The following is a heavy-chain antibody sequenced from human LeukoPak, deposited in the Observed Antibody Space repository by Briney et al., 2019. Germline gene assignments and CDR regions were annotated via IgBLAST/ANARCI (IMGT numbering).Heavy chain of an antibody. D-gene: IGHD3-9*01. V-gene: IGHV1-2*02. J-gene: IGHJ4*02. CDR1: GYTFAAYY. Sequence: ASVKVSCKASGYTFAAYYMHWVRQAPGQGLEWMGWINPNSGGTNYAQKFQGRVTMTRDTSISTAYMELSRLRSDDTAVYYCARKEGILYSPQTTYDKYYFDYWGQGTLVTVSS. CDR3: ARKEGILYSPQTTYDKYYFDY. CDR2: INPNSGGT.